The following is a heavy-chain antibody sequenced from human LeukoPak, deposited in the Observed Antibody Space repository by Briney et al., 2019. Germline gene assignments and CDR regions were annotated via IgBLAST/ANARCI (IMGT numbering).Heavy chain of an antibody. D-gene: IGHD3-9*01. CDR1: GFTFSNYE. CDR3: ARSLFWDILTPGAFDI. J-gene: IGHJ3*02. Sequence: GGSLRLSCAASGFTFSNYEMNWVRQAPGKGLEWVSYISNSGSTVYYADSVKGRFTISRDNAKKSLYLQMKSLRAEDTAVYYCARSLFWDILTPGAFDIWGQGTMVTVSS. V-gene: IGHV3-48*03. CDR2: ISNSGSTV.